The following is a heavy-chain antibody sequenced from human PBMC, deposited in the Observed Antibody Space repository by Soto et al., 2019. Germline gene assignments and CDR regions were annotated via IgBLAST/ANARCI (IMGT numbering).Heavy chain of an antibody. CDR1: GYTFTSYY. J-gene: IGHJ4*02. V-gene: IGHV1-46*01. CDR2: INPSGGST. D-gene: IGHD5-18*01. Sequence: QVQLVQSGAEVKKPGASVKVSCKASGYTFTSYYMHWVRQAPGQGLEWMGIINPSGGSTSYAQKFQGRVTMTRVTSTSTVYMELSSLRSEDTAVYYCARDGGYSYGYLGGYFDYWGQGTLVTVSS. CDR3: ARDGGYSYGYLGGYFDY.